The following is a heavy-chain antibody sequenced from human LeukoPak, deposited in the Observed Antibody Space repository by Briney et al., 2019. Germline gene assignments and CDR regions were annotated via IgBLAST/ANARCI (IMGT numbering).Heavy chain of an antibody. J-gene: IGHJ6*02. CDR3: AREGRRDGVTATRYYYYGMDV. CDR2: IYYSGST. CDR1: GGSISSYY. V-gene: IGHV4-59*12. D-gene: IGHD2-21*02. Sequence: SSETLSLTCTVSGGSISSYYWSWIRQPPGKGLEWIGYIYYSGSTYYNPSLKSRVTISVDTSKNQFFLKLSSVTAADTAVYYCAREGRRDGVTATRYYYYGMDVWGQGTTVTVSS.